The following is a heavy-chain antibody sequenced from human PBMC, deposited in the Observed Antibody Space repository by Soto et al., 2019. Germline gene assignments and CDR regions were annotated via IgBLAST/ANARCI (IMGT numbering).Heavy chain of an antibody. D-gene: IGHD5-18*01. Sequence: SGPTLVNPTQTLTLTCTFSGISLTTRGVGVGWNRKPPGKALEWLALIYWDDDEGYSPSLKSRLTITKDTSKNQVVLTMINMDPVDTATYYCAHRPRGYSYHFDYWGQGTLVTVSS. CDR3: AHRPRGYSYHFDY. V-gene: IGHV2-5*02. J-gene: IGHJ4*02. CDR2: IYWDDDE. CDR1: GISLTTRGVG.